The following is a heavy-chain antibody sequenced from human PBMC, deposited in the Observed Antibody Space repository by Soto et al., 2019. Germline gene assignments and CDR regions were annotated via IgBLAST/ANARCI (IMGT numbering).Heavy chain of an antibody. D-gene: IGHD3-22*01. Sequence: EVQLVESGGGLVKPGGSLRLSCAASGFTFSNAWMNWVRQAPGKGLEWVGRIKSKTDGGTTDYAAPVKGRFTISRDDSKNPLYLQINSLKTEDTAVYYCTTAIHYYDSSGYYFWGSMDGWGQGTTVTVSS. CDR1: GFTFSNAW. CDR2: IKSKTDGGTT. CDR3: TTAIHYYDSSGYYFWGSMDG. V-gene: IGHV3-15*07. J-gene: IGHJ6*02.